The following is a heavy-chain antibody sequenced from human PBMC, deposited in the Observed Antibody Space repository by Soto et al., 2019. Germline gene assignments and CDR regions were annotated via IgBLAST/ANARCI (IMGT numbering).Heavy chain of an antibody. Sequence: QVQLVQSGPEVKKPGASVKVSCKTSGYTFTTYGISWVRQAPGQGLEWMGWISTNKGNTNYAQKFQGRVTMTTDTPTSTASMELRSLRSDDTAVYYCATRSPAFDFWGQGTLVTVSS. V-gene: IGHV1-18*01. CDR2: ISTNKGNT. CDR3: ATRSPAFDF. CDR1: GYTFTTYG. J-gene: IGHJ4*02.